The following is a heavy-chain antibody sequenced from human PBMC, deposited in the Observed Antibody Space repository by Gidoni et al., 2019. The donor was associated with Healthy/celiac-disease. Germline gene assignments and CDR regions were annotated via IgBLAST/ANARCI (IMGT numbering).Heavy chain of an antibody. Sequence: QLQLQESGPGLVKPSETLSLTCTVSGGSISSSSYSWGWIRQPPGKGLEWIGSIYYSGSTYYNPSLKSRVTISVDTSKNQFSLKLSSVTAADTAVYYCARHNYDYVWGSYRYTGGWLDPWGQGTLVTVSS. V-gene: IGHV4-39*01. CDR2: IYYSGST. D-gene: IGHD3-16*02. J-gene: IGHJ5*02. CDR1: GGSISSSSYS. CDR3: ARHNYDYVWGSYRYTGGWLDP.